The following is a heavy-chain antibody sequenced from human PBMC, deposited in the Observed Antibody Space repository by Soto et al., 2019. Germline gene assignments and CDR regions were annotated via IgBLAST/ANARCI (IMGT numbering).Heavy chain of an antibody. D-gene: IGHD2-2*02. Sequence: EVQLLVSGGGLVQPGGSLRLSCSTSGFTFSTYAMNWVRQVPGKGLEWVSALSGSGGTTYYADSVKGRFTISRDNSKNTLYLQMNSLRAEDTAVYYCAHTQGIVLVPAAIWYWGQGTLVTVSS. V-gene: IGHV3-23*01. CDR1: GFTFSTYA. CDR3: AHTQGIVLVPAAIWY. J-gene: IGHJ4*02. CDR2: LSGSGGTT.